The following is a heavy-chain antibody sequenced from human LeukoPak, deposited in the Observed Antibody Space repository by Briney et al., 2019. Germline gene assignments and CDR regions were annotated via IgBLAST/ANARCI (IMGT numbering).Heavy chain of an antibody. J-gene: IGHJ4*02. D-gene: IGHD1-14*01. CDR2: IDPSDSYT. Sequence: GGSLRLSCKGSGYSFSSYWINWVRQMPGKGLEWMGRIDPSDSYTNYNPSFQGHVTISADKSISTAYLQWSSLMASDTAMYYCARHNISDYWGQGTQVTVSS. V-gene: IGHV5-10-1*01. CDR1: GYSFSSYW. CDR3: ARHNISDY.